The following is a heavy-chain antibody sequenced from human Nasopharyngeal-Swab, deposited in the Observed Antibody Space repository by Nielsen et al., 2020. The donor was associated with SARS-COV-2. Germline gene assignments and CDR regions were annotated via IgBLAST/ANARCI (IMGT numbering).Heavy chain of an antibody. D-gene: IGHD3-22*01. V-gene: IGHV3-23*01. CDR1: GFTFSSYA. J-gene: IGHJ4*02. CDR2: ISGSGGST. CDR3: AKDPFTMIVGGDY. Sequence: GGSLRLSCAASGFTFSSYAMSWVRQAPGKGLEWVSAISGSGGSTYYADSVKGRFTISRANSKHTLYLQMNSLRAEDTAVYYCAKDPFTMIVGGDYWGQGTLVTVSS.